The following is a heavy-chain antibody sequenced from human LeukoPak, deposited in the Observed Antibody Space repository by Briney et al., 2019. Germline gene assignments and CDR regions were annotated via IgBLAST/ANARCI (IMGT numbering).Heavy chain of an antibody. Sequence: SETLSLTCTVSGGSISSYYWSWIRQPPGKGLEWIGYIYYSGSTNCNPSLKSRVTISVDTSKNQFSLKLSSVTAADTAVYYCAGYSVAARQVDYWGQGTLVTVSS. D-gene: IGHD6-6*01. CDR3: AGYSVAARQVDY. J-gene: IGHJ4*02. V-gene: IGHV4-59*08. CDR2: IYYSGST. CDR1: GGSISSYY.